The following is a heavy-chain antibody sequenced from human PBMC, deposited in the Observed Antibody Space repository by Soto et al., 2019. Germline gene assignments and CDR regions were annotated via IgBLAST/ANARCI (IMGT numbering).Heavy chain of an antibody. Sequence: QVQLVESGGGVVQFGRSLRLSCAASGFTFSSSVMHWVRQAPGKGLEWVTGISIDGNNQHYADSVRGRVTISRDNSRNTLYLQVDGLTSEDTALYFCATEHHSSGRAGTFGHWGQGTLVTVTS. J-gene: IGHJ1*01. CDR1: GFTFSSSV. D-gene: IGHD3-22*01. CDR2: ISIDGNNQ. CDR3: ATEHHSSGRAGTFGH. V-gene: IGHV3-30-3*01.